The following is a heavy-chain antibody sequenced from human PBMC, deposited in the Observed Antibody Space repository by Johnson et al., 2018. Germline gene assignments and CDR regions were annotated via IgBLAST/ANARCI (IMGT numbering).Heavy chain of an antibody. CDR1: GFTFDDYG. CDR3: AREGGWELRGDGAFDI. D-gene: IGHD1-26*01. CDR2: INWNGGST. V-gene: IGHV3-20*04. Sequence: VQLVESGGGVVRPGGSLRLSCAASGFTFDDYGMSWVRQAPGKGLEWVSGINWNGGSTGYADSVKGGLTISRDNAKNSLYLQMNSRRAEDTALYYCAREGGWELRGDGAFDIWGQGTMVTVSS. J-gene: IGHJ3*02.